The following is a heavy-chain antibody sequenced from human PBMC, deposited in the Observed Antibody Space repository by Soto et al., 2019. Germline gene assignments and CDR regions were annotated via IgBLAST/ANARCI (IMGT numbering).Heavy chain of an antibody. CDR1: GVTFSSYA. Sequence: QVQLVQSGAELKKPGSSVKVSCSASGVTFSSYAFTWVRQAPGQGLEWMGNIIPVFRTSNYAQGFQGRRTISADECTNPTYLELSSIRSEATAVYCCAKDRSWDGRWGDSWRQVTLVIVSS. V-gene: IGHV1-69*18. D-gene: IGHD2-21*01. CDR2: IIPVFRTS. CDR3: AKDRSWDGRWGDS. J-gene: IGHJ4*02.